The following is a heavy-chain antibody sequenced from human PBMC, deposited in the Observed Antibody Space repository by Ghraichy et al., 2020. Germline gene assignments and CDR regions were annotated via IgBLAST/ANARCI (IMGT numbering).Heavy chain of an antibody. Sequence: SETLSLTCTVSGGSISSYSDYWGWLRQSPGKGLEWIGSIYNSVSTHYNPSLRSRVTISIDTSKYQFSLRLTSVTAADTAVYYCARNKTGSLSGWFDPWGQGSLVLVSS. CDR1: GGSISSYSDY. D-gene: IGHD6-6*01. CDR3: ARNKTGSLSGWFDP. CDR2: IYNSVST. V-gene: IGHV4-39*01. J-gene: IGHJ5*02.